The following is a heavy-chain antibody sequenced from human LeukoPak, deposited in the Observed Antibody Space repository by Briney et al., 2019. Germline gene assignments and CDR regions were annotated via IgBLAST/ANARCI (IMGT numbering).Heavy chain of an antibody. D-gene: IGHD4-17*01. Sequence: ASVKVSCKASGYTFTSYYMHWVRQAPGQGLEWMGIINPSGGSTSYARKFQGRVTMTRDTSTSTVYMELSSLRSEDTAVYYCARDQEEGGDPYWYFDLWGRGTLVTVSS. CDR2: INPSGGST. V-gene: IGHV1-46*01. CDR1: GYTFTSYY. CDR3: ARDQEEGGDPYWYFDL. J-gene: IGHJ2*01.